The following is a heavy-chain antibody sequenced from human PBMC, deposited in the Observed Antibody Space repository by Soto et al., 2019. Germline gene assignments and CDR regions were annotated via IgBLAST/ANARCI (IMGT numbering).Heavy chain of an antibody. CDR3: AKLSSVTMIVDVITGRSFDY. J-gene: IGHJ4*02. CDR1: GFTFSSYA. CDR2: ISGSGKST. V-gene: IGHV3-23*01. D-gene: IGHD3-22*01. Sequence: QLLESGGGLVQPGGSLRLSCAVSGFTFSSYAMSWVRQAPGKGLEWISVISGSGKSTNYADSVKGRFTTSRDNSKNTLHLQMSGLRAEDTAIYYCAKLSSVTMIVDVITGRSFDYWGQGTLVTVSS.